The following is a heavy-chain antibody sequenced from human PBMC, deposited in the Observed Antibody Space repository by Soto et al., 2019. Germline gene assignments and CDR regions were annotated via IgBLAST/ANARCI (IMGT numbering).Heavy chain of an antibody. V-gene: IGHV3-64D*08. D-gene: IGHD2-2*01. CDR1: AVSFSTSA. J-gene: IGHJ4*02. Sequence: GGSLRLSCSASAVSFSTSAMHWVRQAPRKGLEYVSGISSNGGSTYYAASVKGRFTISRDNSKNTLYLQMSSLRDDDTAVYYCVKDRYCSSTSCYAAFDYWGKGXLVTVSS. CDR3: VKDRYCSSTSCYAAFDY. CDR2: ISSNGGST.